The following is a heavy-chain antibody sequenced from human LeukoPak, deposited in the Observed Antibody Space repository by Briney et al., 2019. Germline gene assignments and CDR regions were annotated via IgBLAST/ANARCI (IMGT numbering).Heavy chain of an antibody. Sequence: MTGGSLRLSCAASGFTFSTFAMIWVRQPPGKGLEWVSSIFPSGGEIHYADSVRGRFTISRDNAKNSLYLQMNSLRAEDTAVYYCARVKGSAAAGPDAFDIWGQGTMVTVSS. J-gene: IGHJ3*02. CDR1: GFTFSTFA. D-gene: IGHD6-13*01. CDR3: ARVKGSAAAGPDAFDI. V-gene: IGHV3-21*01. CDR2: IFPSGGEI.